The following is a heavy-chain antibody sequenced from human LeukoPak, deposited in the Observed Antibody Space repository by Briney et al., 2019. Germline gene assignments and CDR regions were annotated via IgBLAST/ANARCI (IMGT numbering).Heavy chain of an antibody. D-gene: IGHD6-19*01. CDR2: TYYGSKWYN. Sequence: SQTLSLTCIVSGDSVSSKNGAWNWIRQSPSRGLEWLGRTYYGSKWYNDYAESMEGRMTISQDTSKNQYSLHLNSVTPDDTAVYYCARDFGTTGWHTFDYWGQGTLVTVSS. J-gene: IGHJ4*02. V-gene: IGHV6-1*01. CDR1: GDSVSSKNGA. CDR3: ARDFGTTGWHTFDY.